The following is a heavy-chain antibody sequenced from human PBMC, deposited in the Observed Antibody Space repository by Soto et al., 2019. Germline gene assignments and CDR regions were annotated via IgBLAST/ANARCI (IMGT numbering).Heavy chain of an antibody. CDR1: GYTFNGYY. J-gene: IGHJ5*02. V-gene: IGHV1-2*02. CDR2: INPNSGGT. Sequence: ASVKVSCKASGYTFNGYYVHWVRQAPGQGLEWMGWINPNSGGTNSAQKFQGRVTLTRDTSIATAYLTLTSLTSDDTALYYCAKDLTRQLAYWLDPWGQGTQVTVPQ. CDR3: AKDLTRQLAYWLDP. D-gene: IGHD6-6*01.